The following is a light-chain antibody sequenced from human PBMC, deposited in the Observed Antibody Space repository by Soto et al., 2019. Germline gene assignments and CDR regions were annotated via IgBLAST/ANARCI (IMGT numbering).Light chain of an antibody. CDR3: QQYNSYSPYT. CDR2: KAS. CDR1: QSISSW. V-gene: IGKV1-5*03. Sequence: DIQMTQSPSTLSASVGDRVTITCRASQSISSWLAWYQQKPGKAPKLLIYKASSLESGGPSRISGSGSGTEYTHTISSMQPDDFATYYCQQYNSYSPYTFGQGTKLEIK. J-gene: IGKJ2*01.